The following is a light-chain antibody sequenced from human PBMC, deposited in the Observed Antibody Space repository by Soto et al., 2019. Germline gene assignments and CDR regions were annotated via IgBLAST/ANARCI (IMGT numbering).Light chain of an antibody. CDR1: NSNIGAGYD. CDR3: QSYDSGQSGHVL. Sequence: QSVLTQPPSVSGAPGQRVTISCTGNNSNIGAGYDVLWYQQLPGTAPRLLIYGNSNRPSGDPDRFAGSKSGTSASVVITGLQADDEADYYCQSYDSGQSGHVLFGGGTKLTVL. V-gene: IGLV1-40*01. CDR2: GNS. J-gene: IGLJ3*02.